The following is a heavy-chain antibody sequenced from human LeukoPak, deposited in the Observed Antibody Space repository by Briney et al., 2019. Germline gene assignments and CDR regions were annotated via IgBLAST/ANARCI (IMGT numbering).Heavy chain of an antibody. CDR2: IIPILGIA. J-gene: IGHJ6*02. D-gene: IGHD3-9*01. CDR1: GGTFSSYA. CDR3: AVARLRYFDWLLHKRGMDV. Sequence: ASVKVSCKASGGTFSSYAISWVRQAPGQGLEWMGRIIPILGIANYAQKFQGRVTITADKSTSTAYMELSSLRSEDTAVYYCAVARLRYFDWLLHKRGMDVWGQGTTVTVSS. V-gene: IGHV1-69*04.